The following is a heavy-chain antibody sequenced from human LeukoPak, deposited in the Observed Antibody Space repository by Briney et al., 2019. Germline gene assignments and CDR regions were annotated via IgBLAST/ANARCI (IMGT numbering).Heavy chain of an antibody. D-gene: IGHD1-26*01. J-gene: IGHJ2*01. Sequence: SETLSLTCTVSGGSISSYYRSWIRQPPGMELEWIGCIYYSGGTNYNPSLKSRVTISVDTSKDQFSLRLTSVTAADTAVYYCARSFLGDWYFDLWGRGTLVTVSS. CDR1: GGSISSYY. CDR3: ARSFLGDWYFDL. CDR2: IYYSGGT. V-gene: IGHV4-59*01.